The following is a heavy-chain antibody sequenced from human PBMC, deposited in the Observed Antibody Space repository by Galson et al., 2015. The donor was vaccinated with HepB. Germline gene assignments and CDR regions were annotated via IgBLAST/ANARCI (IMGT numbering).Heavy chain of an antibody. CDR2: ISSSSSYI. J-gene: IGHJ4*02. V-gene: IGHV3-21*01. CDR1: GFTFSSYE. D-gene: IGHD6-19*01. Sequence: SLRLSCAASGFTFSSYEMNWVRQAPGKGLEWVSSISSSSSYIYYADSVKGRFTISRDNAKNSLYLQMNSLRAEDTAVYYCARGGIAVAGTDYWGQGTLVTVSS. CDR3: ARGGIAVAGTDY.